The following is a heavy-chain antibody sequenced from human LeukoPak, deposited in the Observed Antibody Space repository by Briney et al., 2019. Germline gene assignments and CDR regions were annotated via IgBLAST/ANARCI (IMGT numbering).Heavy chain of an antibody. D-gene: IGHD4-17*01. CDR3: ARVRGYGVFDY. CDR2: IYTSGST. Sequence: SETLSLTCTVSGGSISSCSYYWSWIRQPAGKGLEWIGRIYTSGSTNYNPSPKSRVTISVDTSKNQFSLKLSSVTAADTAVYYCARVRGYGVFDYWGQGTLVTVSS. CDR1: GGSISSCSYY. V-gene: IGHV4-61*02. J-gene: IGHJ4*02.